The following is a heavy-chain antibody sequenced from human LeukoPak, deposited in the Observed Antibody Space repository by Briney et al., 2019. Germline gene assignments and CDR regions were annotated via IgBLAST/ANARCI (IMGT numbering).Heavy chain of an antibody. V-gene: IGHV4-39*01. CDR3: ARSGFPDAFDI. CDR2: IYYSGST. Sequence: SETLSLTCTVSVGSLSSSSYYWGWIRQPPGKGLEWIGSIYYSGSTYYNPSLKSRVTISVDTSKNQFSLKLSSVTAADTAVYYCARSGFPDAFDIWGQGTMVTVSS. D-gene: IGHD1-26*01. CDR1: VGSLSSSSYY. J-gene: IGHJ3*02.